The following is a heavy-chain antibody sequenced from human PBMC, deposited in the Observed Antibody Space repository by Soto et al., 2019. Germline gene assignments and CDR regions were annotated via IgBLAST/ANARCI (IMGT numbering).Heavy chain of an antibody. CDR2: INSDGSRT. CDR1: GFTFSSYW. J-gene: IGHJ6*03. V-gene: IGHV3-74*01. Sequence: EVQLVESGGGLVQPGGSLRLSCAASGFTFSSYWMHWVRQAPGKGLVWVSRINSDGSRTSYADSVKGRFTISRDNAKNTVYLQMNSLSAEDTAVYYCARIGTGYYYMDVWGKGTTGTVSS. CDR3: ARIGTGYYYMDV. D-gene: IGHD1-1*01.